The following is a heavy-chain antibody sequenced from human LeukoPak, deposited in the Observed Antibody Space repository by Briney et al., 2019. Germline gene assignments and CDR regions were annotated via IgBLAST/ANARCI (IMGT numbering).Heavy chain of an antibody. CDR1: GGSFSGYY. D-gene: IGHD4-17*01. J-gene: IGHJ4*02. Sequence: SETLSLTCAVYGGSFSGYYWSWIRQPPGKGLEWIGEINHSGSTNYNPSLKSRVTISVDTSKNQFSLKLSSVTAADTAVYYCARGHDGDYFDYWGQGTLVTVSS. V-gene: IGHV4-34*01. CDR2: INHSGST. CDR3: ARGHDGDYFDY.